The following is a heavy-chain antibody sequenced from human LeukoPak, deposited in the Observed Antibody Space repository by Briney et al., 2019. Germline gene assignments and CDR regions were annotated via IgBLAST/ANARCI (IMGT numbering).Heavy chain of an antibody. CDR2: INSDGRST. J-gene: IGHJ4*02. Sequence: PVGSLLLSCAASGFTFSRYWMHWVRQTPGKGLVWVSRINSDGRSTRYADSVKGRFTISRDNAKNTLDLQMSSLRAEDTAVYYCARVDCSGGSCHFDYWGQGTLV. D-gene: IGHD2-15*01. V-gene: IGHV3-74*01. CDR3: ARVDCSGGSCHFDY. CDR1: GFTFSRYW.